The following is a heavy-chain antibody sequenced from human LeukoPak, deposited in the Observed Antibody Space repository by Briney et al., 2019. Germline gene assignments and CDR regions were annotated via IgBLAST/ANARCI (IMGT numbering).Heavy chain of an antibody. D-gene: IGHD2-21*02. V-gene: IGHV4-39*01. CDR1: GGSISSTSYY. J-gene: IGHJ5*02. CDR3: ARHGDLLSPFQT. Sequence: PSETLSLTCTVSGGSISSTSYYWGWIRQPPGKGLEWIGTINYSGSTYYNPFLKSRVTISVDTSKNQISLKLNSVTAADTAMYYCARHGDLLSPFQTWGQGTLVTVSS. CDR2: INYSGST.